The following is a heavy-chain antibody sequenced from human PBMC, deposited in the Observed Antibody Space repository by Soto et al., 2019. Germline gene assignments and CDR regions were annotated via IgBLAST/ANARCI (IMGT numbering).Heavy chain of an antibody. D-gene: IGHD3-22*01. CDR1: GFTFSSYG. Sequence: PGGSLXXXCAASGFTFSSYGMHWVRQAPGKGLEWVAVISYDGSNKYYADSVKGRFTISRDNSKNTLYLQMNSLRAEDTAVYYCAKASRYDSSGYWYQEDAFDIWGQGTMVTVSS. V-gene: IGHV3-30*18. CDR2: ISYDGSNK. J-gene: IGHJ3*02. CDR3: AKASRYDSSGYWYQEDAFDI.